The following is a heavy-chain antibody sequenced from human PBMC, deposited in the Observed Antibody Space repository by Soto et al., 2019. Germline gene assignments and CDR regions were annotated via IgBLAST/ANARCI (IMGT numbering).Heavy chain of an antibody. Sequence: QVQLQESGPGLVKPSETLSLTCTVSGGSISSYYCSCIRQPPGKGLEWIGYIYYSGSTNYNPSLTSRVTISVDTSKNQFSLKLSSVTAADTAVYYCARGRGGWFINQLLNAFDIWGQGTMVTVSS. J-gene: IGHJ3*02. CDR2: IYYSGST. CDR1: GGSISSYY. CDR3: ARGRGGWFINQLLNAFDI. D-gene: IGHD2-2*01. V-gene: IGHV4-59*01.